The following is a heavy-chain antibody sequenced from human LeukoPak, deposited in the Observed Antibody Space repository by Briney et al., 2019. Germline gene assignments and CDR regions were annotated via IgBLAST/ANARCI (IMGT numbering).Heavy chain of an antibody. J-gene: IGHJ3*02. CDR1: GDSISSTTYY. CDR3: ARGYDHDAFDI. CDR2: IYYSGST. D-gene: IGHD3-22*01. V-gene: IGHV4-39*07. Sequence: SETLSLTCTVSGDSISSTTYYCAWIRQPPGKGLEWIGSIYYSGSTYYNPSLKSRVTISVDTSKNQFSLKLSSVTAADTAVYYCARGYDHDAFDIWGQGTMVTVSS.